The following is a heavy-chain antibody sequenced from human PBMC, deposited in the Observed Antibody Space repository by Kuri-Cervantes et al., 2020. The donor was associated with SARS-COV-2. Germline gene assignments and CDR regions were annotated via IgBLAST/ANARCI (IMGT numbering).Heavy chain of an antibody. CDR2: IIPILGIA. V-gene: IGHV1-69*04. Sequence: SVKVSCKASGGTFSSYAISWVRQAPGQGLEWMGRIIPILGIANYAQKFQGRVTITADKSTSTAYMELSSLRSEDTAVYYCARDDEAMGHGGIEYYYYMDVWGKGTTVTVSS. CDR1: GGTFSSYA. D-gene: IGHD2-8*01. CDR3: ARDDEAMGHGGIEYYYYMDV. J-gene: IGHJ6*03.